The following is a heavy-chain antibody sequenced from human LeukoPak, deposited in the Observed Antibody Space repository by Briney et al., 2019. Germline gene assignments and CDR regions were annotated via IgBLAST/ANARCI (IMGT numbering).Heavy chain of an antibody. CDR2: ISGSGGST. CDR1: GFTVNSNY. D-gene: IGHD4-11*01. J-gene: IGHJ4*02. CDR3: AKGLYTVTNYYFDY. Sequence: QPGGSLRLSCAASGFTVNSNYMSWVRQAPGKGLEWVSAISGSGGSTYYADSVKGRFTISRDNSKNTLYLQMNSLRAEDTAVYYCAKGLYTVTNYYFDYWGQGTLVTVSS. V-gene: IGHV3-23*01.